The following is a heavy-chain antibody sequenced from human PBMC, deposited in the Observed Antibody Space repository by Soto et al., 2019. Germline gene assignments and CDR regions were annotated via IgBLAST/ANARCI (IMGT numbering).Heavy chain of an antibody. CDR1: GFSFSSFG. V-gene: IGHV3-30*18. J-gene: IGHJ4*02. CDR3: AKALGELSPESYDY. D-gene: IGHD3-16*02. Sequence: QVQLVESGGGVVQPGRSLRLSCAASGFSFSSFGMHWVRQAPGKGLEWVAFNSYDGSNKYYADSVKGRFTISSDSSEKTLYLQMNSLRPEDTAVYYCAKALGELSPESYDYWGQGTLVTVSS. CDR2: NSYDGSNK.